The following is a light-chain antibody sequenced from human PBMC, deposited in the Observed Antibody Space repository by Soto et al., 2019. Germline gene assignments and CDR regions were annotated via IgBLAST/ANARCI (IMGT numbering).Light chain of an antibody. Sequence: EIALTQAPATLSLSPGERATLSCRASQSVSSYLAWYQQKPGQAPRLLIYGTSSRATGIPDRFSGSGSGTDFTLTISSLEPEDFAVYFCQRYGSSPLITFGQGTRLEIK. CDR2: GTS. J-gene: IGKJ5*01. CDR1: QSVSSY. CDR3: QRYGSSPLIT. V-gene: IGKV3-20*01.